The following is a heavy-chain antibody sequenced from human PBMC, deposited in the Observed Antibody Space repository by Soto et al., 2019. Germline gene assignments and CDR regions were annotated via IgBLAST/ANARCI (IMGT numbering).Heavy chain of an antibody. D-gene: IGHD3-3*01. CDR3: AKDQFWSGYYMPIYYYYGMDV. V-gene: IGHV3-30*18. Sequence: GGSLRLSCAASGFTFSSYGMHWVRQAPGKGLEWVAVISYDGSNKYYADSVKGRFTISRDNSKNTLYPQMNSLRAEDTAVYYCAKDQFWSGYYMPIYYYYGMDVWGQGTTVTV. J-gene: IGHJ6*02. CDR2: ISYDGSNK. CDR1: GFTFSSYG.